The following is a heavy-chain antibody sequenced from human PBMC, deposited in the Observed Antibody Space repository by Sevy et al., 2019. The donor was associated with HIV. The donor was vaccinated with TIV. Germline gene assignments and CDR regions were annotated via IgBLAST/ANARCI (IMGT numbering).Heavy chain of an antibody. CDR1: GFTVVSYA. CDR2: IYGSGGTT. D-gene: IGHD3-22*01. Sequence: GGSLRLSCKPSGFTVVSYAMNWVRQAPGKGLEWVSTIYGSGGTTYHADSLRGRFSISRDDSKNTLYLQMNSLKTEDTAVYYCAGWGFDSSGSFDAFDIWGQGTMVTVSS. CDR3: AGWGFDSSGSFDAFDI. V-gene: IGHV3-23*01. J-gene: IGHJ3*02.